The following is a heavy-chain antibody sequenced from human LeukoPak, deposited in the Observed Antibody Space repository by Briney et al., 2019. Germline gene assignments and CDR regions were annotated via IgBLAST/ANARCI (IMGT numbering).Heavy chain of an antibody. CDR3: ARTIREQWLTIDY. CDR2: IKQDGSAK. CDR1: GFTFSNYW. D-gene: IGHD6-19*01. J-gene: IGHJ4*02. Sequence: GGSLRLSCAASGFTFSNYWMNWVRQAPGKGLEWVSNIKQDGSAKYYVDSVKGRFTISRDNAKNSLYLQMNSLGAEDTAVYYCARTIREQWLTIDYWGQGTLVTFSS. V-gene: IGHV3-7*04.